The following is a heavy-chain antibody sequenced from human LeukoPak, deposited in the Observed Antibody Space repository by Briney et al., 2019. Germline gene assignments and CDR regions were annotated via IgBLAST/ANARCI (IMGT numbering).Heavy chain of an antibody. CDR2: IYWDDDK. D-gene: IGHD3-10*01. J-gene: IGHJ4*02. CDR3: SHYGSGNMLGDC. V-gene: IGHV2-5*02. CDR1: GFSLNYAGVG. Sequence: ESGPTLVKPTQTLTLTCTFSGFSLNYAGVGVGWIRQPPGKALEWLALIYWDDDKRYNPSLKSRLTITKDTSKNQVVLTMTNMDPVDTATYYCSHYGSGNMLGDCWGQGTLVTVSS.